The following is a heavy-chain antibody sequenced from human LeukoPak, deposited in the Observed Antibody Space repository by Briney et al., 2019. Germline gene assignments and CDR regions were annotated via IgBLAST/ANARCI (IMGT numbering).Heavy chain of an antibody. Sequence: PGGSLRLSCAASGFTFSSYGMHWVRQAPGKGLEWVAVIWYDGSNKYYADSVKGRFTISRDNSKNTLCLQMNSLRAEDTAVYYCARGGRSGGSCYGYFDYWGQGTLVTVSS. CDR1: GFTFSSYG. CDR2: IWYDGSNK. D-gene: IGHD2-15*01. CDR3: ARGGRSGGSCYGYFDY. J-gene: IGHJ4*02. V-gene: IGHV3-33*01.